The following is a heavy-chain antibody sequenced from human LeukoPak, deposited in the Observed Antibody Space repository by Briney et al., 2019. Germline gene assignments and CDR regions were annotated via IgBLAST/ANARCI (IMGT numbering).Heavy chain of an antibody. D-gene: IGHD2-2*01. CDR3: ARDGGGTSRPFDY. J-gene: IGHJ4*02. CDR2: IYSTGGT. Sequence: SETLSLTCIVSGGSLSSYFWSWIRQPPGKGLEWIGNIYSTGGTSYNPSLKSRVTISVDTSKKQFSLRVSSVTAADTAVYYCARDGGGTSRPFDYWGQGTPVTVSS. V-gene: IGHV4-59*01. CDR1: GGSLSSYF.